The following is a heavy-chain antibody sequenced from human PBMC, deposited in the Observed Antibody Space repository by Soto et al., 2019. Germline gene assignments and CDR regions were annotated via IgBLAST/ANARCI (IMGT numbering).Heavy chain of an antibody. J-gene: IGHJ4*02. V-gene: IGHV4-39*07. CDR1: GGSISSYF. CDR3: ARVVPSRTYYDILTGYPRTRYFDY. CDR2: IYYSGST. Sequence: SETLSLTCTVSGGSISSYFWGWIRQPPGKGLEWIGSIYYSGSTYYNPSLKSRVTVSVDTSKNQFSLKLSSVTAADTAVYYCARVVPSRTYYDILTGYPRTRYFDYWGQGTLVTVSS. D-gene: IGHD3-9*01.